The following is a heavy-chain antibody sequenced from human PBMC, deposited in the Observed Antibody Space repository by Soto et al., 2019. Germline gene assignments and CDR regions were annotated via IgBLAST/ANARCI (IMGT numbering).Heavy chain of an antibody. J-gene: IGHJ4*02. CDR3: ARDNGNYDFDF. CDR2: IYYSGST. V-gene: IGHV4-59*01. D-gene: IGHD1-7*01. Sequence: SETLSLNCTVSGASIILYYWSWIRQPPGQGLEWIGYIYYSGSTSYNPSLKSRVTMSLDTSKSQFSLQLNSVTAADTAFYYCARDNGNYDFDFWGQGTLVTVSS. CDR1: GASIILYY.